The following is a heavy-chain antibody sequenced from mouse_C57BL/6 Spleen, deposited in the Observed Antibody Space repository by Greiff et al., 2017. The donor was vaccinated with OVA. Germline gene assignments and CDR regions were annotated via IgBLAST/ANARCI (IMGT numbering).Heavy chain of an antibody. Sequence: QVHVKQPGAELVRPGSSVKLSCKASGYTFTSYWMHWVKQRPIQGLEWIGNIDPSDSETHYNQKFKDKATLTVDKSSSTAYMQLSSLTSEDSAVYYCARGNWADYWGQGTTLTVSS. CDR3: ARGNWADY. J-gene: IGHJ2*01. V-gene: IGHV1-52*01. CDR2: IDPSDSET. CDR1: GYTFTSYW. D-gene: IGHD4-1*01.